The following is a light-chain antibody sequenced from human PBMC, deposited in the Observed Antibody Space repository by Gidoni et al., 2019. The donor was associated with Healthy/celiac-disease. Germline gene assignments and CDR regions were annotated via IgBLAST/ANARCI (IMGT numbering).Light chain of an antibody. Sequence: DIVLTQSPATLSLSPGERATLPCRARQSVSSYLAWYPQKPSQAPRLLLSDASNRATGIPARFSGSGSGTDFTLTISSLEPEDFAVYYCQQRSNWPPWTFGQGTKVEIK. J-gene: IGKJ1*01. V-gene: IGKV3-11*01. CDR2: DAS. CDR1: QSVSSY. CDR3: QQRSNWPPWT.